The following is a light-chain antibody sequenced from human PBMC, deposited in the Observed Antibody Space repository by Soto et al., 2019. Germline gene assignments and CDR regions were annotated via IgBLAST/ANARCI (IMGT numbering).Light chain of an antibody. CDR3: QQYNSHSET. V-gene: IGKV1-5*03. CDR2: QAS. Sequence: DIQMTQSPSTLSAPVGDRVTITCRASQSIRNWLAWYQQKPGKAPKLLIHQASTLQSGVPSRFSGSGSGTEFTLNISSLQPDDFATYYCQQYNSHSETFGQGTKVDIK. CDR1: QSIRNW. J-gene: IGKJ1*01.